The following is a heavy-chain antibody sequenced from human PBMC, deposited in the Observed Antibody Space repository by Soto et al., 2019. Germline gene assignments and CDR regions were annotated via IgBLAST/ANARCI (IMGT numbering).Heavy chain of an antibody. D-gene: IGHD3-10*01. CDR2: IIPIFGTA. J-gene: IGHJ6*02. CDR3: ARPFGSGSYYIRSYYYGMDV. CDR1: GGTFSSYA. Sequence: QVQLVQSGAEVKKPGSSVKVSCKASGGTFSSYAISWVRQAPGQGLEWMGGIIPIFGTANYAQKFQGRVTITADESTSTAYMELSSLRSEDTAVYYCARPFGSGSYYIRSYYYGMDVWGQGTTVTVSS. V-gene: IGHV1-69*01.